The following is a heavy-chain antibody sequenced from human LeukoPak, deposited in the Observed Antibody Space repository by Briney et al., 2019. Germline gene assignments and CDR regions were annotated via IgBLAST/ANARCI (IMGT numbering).Heavy chain of an antibody. CDR3: ARGLEMAPQSREYY. CDR1: GFTFSSYS. CDR2: ISSSSSYI. D-gene: IGHD5-24*01. J-gene: IGHJ4*02. V-gene: IGHV3-21*01. Sequence: GGSLRLSCAASGFTFSSYSMNWVRQAPGKGLEWVSSISSSSSYIYYADSVKGRFTISRDNAKDSLYLQMNSLRAEDTAVYYCARGLEMAPQSREYYWGQGTLVTVSS.